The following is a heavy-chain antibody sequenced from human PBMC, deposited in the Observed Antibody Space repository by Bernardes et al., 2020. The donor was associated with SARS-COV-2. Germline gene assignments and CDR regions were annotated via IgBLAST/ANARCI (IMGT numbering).Heavy chain of an antibody. D-gene: IGHD3-3*01. J-gene: IGHJ5*02. CDR3: ARDANYDFWSGYYYNWFDP. Sequence: SETLSLTCTVSGGSISSGGYYWSWIRQHPGKGLEWIGYIYYSGSTYYNPSLKSRVTISVDTSKNQFSLKLSSVTAADTAVYYCARDANYDFWSGYYYNWFDPWGQGTLVTVSS. CDR2: IYYSGST. V-gene: IGHV4-31*03. CDR1: GGSISSGGYY.